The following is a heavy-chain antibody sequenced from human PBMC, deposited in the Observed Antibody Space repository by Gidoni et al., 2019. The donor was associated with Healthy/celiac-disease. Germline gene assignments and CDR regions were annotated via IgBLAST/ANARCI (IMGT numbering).Heavy chain of an antibody. CDR1: GFTFSSYG. CDR3: ARESLDGDAGVLDY. CDR2: IWYDGSNK. D-gene: IGHD4-17*01. J-gene: IGHJ4*02. Sequence: QVQLVESGGGVVQPGRSLRLSCAASGFTFSSYGMHWVRQAPGKGLEWVAVIWYDGSNKYYADSVKGRFTISRDNSKNTLYLQMNSLRAEDTAVYYCARESLDGDAGVLDYWGQGTLVTVSS. V-gene: IGHV3-33*01.